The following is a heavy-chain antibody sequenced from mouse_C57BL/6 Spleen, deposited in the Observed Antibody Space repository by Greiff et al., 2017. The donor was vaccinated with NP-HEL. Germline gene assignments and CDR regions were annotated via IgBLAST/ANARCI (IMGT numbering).Heavy chain of an antibody. V-gene: IGHV1-69*01. Sequence: VQLQQPGAELVMPGASVKLSCKASGYTFTSYWMHWVKQRPGQGLEWIGEIDPSDSYTNYNQKFKGKSTLTVDKSSSTAYMQLSSLTSEDSAVYYCASPLHYYGSSYGWYFDVWGTGTTVTVSS. J-gene: IGHJ1*03. CDR2: IDPSDSYT. CDR3: ASPLHYYGSSYGWYFDV. CDR1: GYTFTSYW. D-gene: IGHD1-1*01.